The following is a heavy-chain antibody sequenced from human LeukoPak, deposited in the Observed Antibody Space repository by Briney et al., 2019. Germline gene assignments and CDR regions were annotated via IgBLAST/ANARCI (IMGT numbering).Heavy chain of an antibody. CDR3: AKDQAGYYTSFDY. CDR2: ISGSGGST. J-gene: IGHJ4*02. CDR1: GFTFSSYG. Sequence: GGSLRLSCEASGFTFSSYGMSWVRQAPGKGLEWVSAISGSGGSTYYADSVKGRFTISRDNSKNTLYLQMNSLRAEDTAVYYCAKDQAGYYTSFDYWGQGTLVTVSS. V-gene: IGHV3-23*01. D-gene: IGHD3-3*01.